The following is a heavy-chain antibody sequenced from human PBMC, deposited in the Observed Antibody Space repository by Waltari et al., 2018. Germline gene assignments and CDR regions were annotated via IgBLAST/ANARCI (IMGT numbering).Heavy chain of an antibody. CDR2: IGTDETTM. V-gene: IGHV3-74*03. CDR1: GIRFSHYW. J-gene: IGHJ6*02. CDR3: ARLAPRTYRSPVPGRHYYYGMDV. Sequence: EEQLLESGGGLVQPGDSMRLSCAVSGIRFSHYWLNRLRQPQGKGLVWVARIGTDETTMTYADSVKGRFTISRDNAKNTVYLQMKRLRAEDTAVYYCARLAPRTYRSPVPGRHYYYGMDVWGQGTTVTVSS. D-gene: IGHD3-10*01.